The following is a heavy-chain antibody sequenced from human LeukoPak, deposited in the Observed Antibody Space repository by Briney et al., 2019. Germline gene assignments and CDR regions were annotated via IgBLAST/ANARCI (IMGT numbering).Heavy chain of an antibody. J-gene: IGHJ4*02. V-gene: IGHV4-39*07. D-gene: IGHD3-10*01. Sequence: PSETLSLTCTVSGGSISSSSYYWGWIRQPPGKGLEWIGSIYYSGSTYYNPSLKSRVTISVDTSKNQFSLKLSSVTAADTAMYYCARAIWFGEGHDYWGQGTLVTVSS. CDR3: ARAIWFGEGHDY. CDR2: IYYSGST. CDR1: GGSISSSSYY.